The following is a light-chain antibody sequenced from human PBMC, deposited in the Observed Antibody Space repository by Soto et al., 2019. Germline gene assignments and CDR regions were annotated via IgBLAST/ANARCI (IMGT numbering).Light chain of an antibody. CDR3: QERSAWPLSA. V-gene: IGKV3-11*01. CDR1: QSVGSY. J-gene: IGKJ3*01. CDR2: DAS. Sequence: EIVLTQSPATLSLSPGERASLSCRASQSVGSYFAWYQQKPGQAPRLLIYDASTRATGIPARFSGSGSGTDFTLTISSLEPEDFAVYYCQERSAWPLSAFGPGTKVDVK.